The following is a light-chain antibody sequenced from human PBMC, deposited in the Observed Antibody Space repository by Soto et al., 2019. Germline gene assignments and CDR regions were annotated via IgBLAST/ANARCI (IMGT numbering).Light chain of an antibody. CDR2: TNT. V-gene: IGLV1-40*01. CDR3: QSYDASLNWV. J-gene: IGLJ3*02. Sequence: QSLLTQSPSVSGAPGKRVTISCTGNSSNIGAGYAVHWYQLLPGAAPKLLIYTNTNRLSGVPDRFSGSRSGPSASLAITGLQAEDEGEYSCQSYDASLNWVFGGGTKLTVL. CDR1: SSNIGAGYA.